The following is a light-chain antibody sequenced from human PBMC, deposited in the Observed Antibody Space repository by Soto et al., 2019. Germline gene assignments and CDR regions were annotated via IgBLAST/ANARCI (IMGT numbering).Light chain of an antibody. Sequence: TVLTQSPATLSLSPGERATLSCKASQSIGNSLGWFQQKPGQAPRLLIDDAFNRATGIPARFTGSGSGSDFTLTISRLEPEDVGVYYCRQRYNWPLTFGGGNKVEIK. CDR2: DAF. CDR3: RQRYNWPLT. J-gene: IGKJ4*01. CDR1: QSIGNS. V-gene: IGKV3-11*01.